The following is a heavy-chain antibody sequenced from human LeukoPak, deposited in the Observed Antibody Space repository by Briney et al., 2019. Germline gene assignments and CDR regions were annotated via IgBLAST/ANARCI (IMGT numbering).Heavy chain of an antibody. J-gene: IGHJ3*02. CDR1: GGSISGYY. CDR2: IYTSGST. V-gene: IGHV4-4*07. CDR3: ARLITGTTTAFDI. D-gene: IGHD1-7*01. Sequence: TSEALSLTCTVSGGSISGYYWSWIRQPAGKGLEWIGRIYTSGSTHYNPSLKSRVTMSVDTSKNQFSLELSSVTAADTAVYYCARLITGTTTAFDIWGQGTMVTVSS.